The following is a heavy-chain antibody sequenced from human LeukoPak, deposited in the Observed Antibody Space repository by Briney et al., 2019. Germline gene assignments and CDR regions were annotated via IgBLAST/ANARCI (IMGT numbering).Heavy chain of an antibody. V-gene: IGHV3-23*01. CDR1: GGSISSYY. CDR3: AKDAPDNY. D-gene: IGHD3-22*01. CDR2: ISGSGGST. J-gene: IGHJ4*02. Sequence: ETLSPTCTVSGGSISSYYWSWIRQPPGKGLEWVSAISGSGGSTYYADSVKGRFTISRDNSKNTLYLQMNSLRAEDTAVYYCAKDAPDNYLGQGTLVTVSS.